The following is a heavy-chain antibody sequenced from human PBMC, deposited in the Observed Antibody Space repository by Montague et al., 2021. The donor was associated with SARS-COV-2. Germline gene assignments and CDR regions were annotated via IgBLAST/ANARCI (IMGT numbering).Heavy chain of an antibody. V-gene: IGHV4-59*01. CDR2: IYDCGAV. CDR1: GGSITGYN. J-gene: IGHJ3*02. CDR3: VRDHPYGGPRGSYDI. Sequence: SETLSLTCSVSGGSITGYNWSCFRRYPGRGLEWFVDIYDCGAVNYNPSXXSRVTISTDTSKNQLSPKVNSVTAADTAVYYCVRDHPYGGPRGSYDIWGQGTVVTVSS. D-gene: IGHD4-23*01.